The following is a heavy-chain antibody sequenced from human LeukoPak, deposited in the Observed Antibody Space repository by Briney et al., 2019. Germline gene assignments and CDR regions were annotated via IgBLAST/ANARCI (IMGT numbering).Heavy chain of an antibody. Sequence: GASVKVSCKASGYTFTSYDINWVRQATGQGLEWMGWINPNSGGTNYAQKFQGWVTMTRDTSISTAYMELSRLRSDDTAVYYCARAGGSGSHNWFDPWGQGTLVTVSS. CDR2: INPNSGGT. CDR3: ARAGGSGSHNWFDP. V-gene: IGHV1-2*04. D-gene: IGHD3-10*01. CDR1: GYTFTSYD. J-gene: IGHJ5*02.